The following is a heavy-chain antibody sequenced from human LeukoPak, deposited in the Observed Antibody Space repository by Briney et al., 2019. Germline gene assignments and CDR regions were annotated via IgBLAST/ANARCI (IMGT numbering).Heavy chain of an antibody. CDR1: GGSFSGYY. J-gene: IGHJ4*02. Sequence: ETLSLTCAVYGGSFSGYYWSWIRQAPGKGLEWVSAISGSGGSTYYADSVKGRFTISRDNSKNTLYLQMNSLRAEDTAVYYCAKGTYCSSTSCREPFFDYWGQGTLVTVSS. V-gene: IGHV3-23*01. D-gene: IGHD2-2*01. CDR2: ISGSGGST. CDR3: AKGTYCSSTSCREPFFDY.